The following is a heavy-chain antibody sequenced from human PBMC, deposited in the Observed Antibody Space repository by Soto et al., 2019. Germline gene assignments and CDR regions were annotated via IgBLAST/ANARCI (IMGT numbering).Heavy chain of an antibody. Sequence: PSETLSLTCAVSGGSISNNYWWSWVRQSPGKGLVWIGEISHRGTINYNPSLKSRVTISVDTSKNQFSLKLSSVTAADTAVYYCVRLPWADYGGIFDPWGQGTLVTVSS. V-gene: IGHV4-4*02. CDR1: GGSISNNYW. J-gene: IGHJ5*02. CDR3: VRLPWADYGGIFDP. D-gene: IGHD4-17*01. CDR2: ISHRGTI.